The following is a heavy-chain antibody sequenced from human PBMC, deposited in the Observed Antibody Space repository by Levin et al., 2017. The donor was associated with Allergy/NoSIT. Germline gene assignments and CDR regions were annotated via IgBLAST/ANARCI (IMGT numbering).Heavy chain of an antibody. V-gene: IGHV1-2*02. J-gene: IGHJ4*02. D-gene: IGHD5-18*01. CDR3: AREDRAVVDTALFGY. CDR1: GYTFTGYY. Sequence: ASVKVSCKASGYTFTGYYMHWVRQAPGQGLEWMGWINPNSGGTNYAQKFQGRVTMTRDTSISTAYMELSRLRSDDTAVYYCAREDRAVVDTALFGYWGQGTLVTVSS. CDR2: INPNSGGT.